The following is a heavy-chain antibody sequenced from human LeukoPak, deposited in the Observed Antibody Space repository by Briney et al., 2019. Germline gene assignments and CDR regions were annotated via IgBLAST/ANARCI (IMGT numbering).Heavy chain of an antibody. CDR1: GGSISSHY. J-gene: IGHJ6*03. D-gene: IGHD3-9*01. V-gene: IGHV4-59*11. Sequence: PSETLSLTCTVSGGSISSHYWSWIRQPPGKGLEWIGYIYYSGSTNYNPSLKSRVTISVDTSKNQFSLKLSSVTAADTAVYYCARSMTGYYLFYYYYYMDVWGKGTTVTVS. CDR3: ARSMTGYYLFYYYYYMDV. CDR2: IYYSGST.